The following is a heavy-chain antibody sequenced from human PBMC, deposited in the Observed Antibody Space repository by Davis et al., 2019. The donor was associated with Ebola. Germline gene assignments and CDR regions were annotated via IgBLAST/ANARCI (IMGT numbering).Heavy chain of an antibody. D-gene: IGHD4-11*01. CDR1: GYTFTDYN. Sequence: ASVKVSRMASGYTFTDYNIHWMRLAPRQGLEWLGRVILKSGATNYAQKFQGRVTMTRDTSISTVYMELSSLRYDDTADYYCARGHNYAHEYWGQGTLVTVSS. J-gene: IGHJ4*02. V-gene: IGHV1-2*06. CDR3: ARGHNYAHEY. CDR2: VILKSGAT.